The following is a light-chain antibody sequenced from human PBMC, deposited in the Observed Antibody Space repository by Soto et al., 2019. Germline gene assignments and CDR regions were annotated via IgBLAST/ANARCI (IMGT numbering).Light chain of an antibody. CDR3: QQSYSTPPET. V-gene: IGKV1-39*01. Sequence: DIQMTQSPSSLSASGGDRVTITCRASQTIGRYLNWYQQQPGKAPKLLIYAGSNLQSGVPSRFSGSGSGTDFTLTISSLQPEDFATYYCQQSYSTPPETFGPGTKVDIK. CDR2: AGS. J-gene: IGKJ3*01. CDR1: QTIGRY.